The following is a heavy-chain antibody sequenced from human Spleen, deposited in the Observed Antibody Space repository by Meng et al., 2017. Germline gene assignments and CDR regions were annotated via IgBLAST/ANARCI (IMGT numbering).Heavy chain of an antibody. CDR2: ISAKNGNT. D-gene: IGHD1-26*01. V-gene: IGHV1-18*01. CDR1: GYTFTQYG. CDR3: ARVDMAGWELPN. Sequence: QVQLVQSGGEVKKPGASVKVSCQASGYTFTQYGISWVRQAPGQGPEWMGWISAKNGNTKYAQKFQDRFTVTADTPTRTVYMELRSLRSDDTAVYYCARVDMAGWELPNWGQGTLVTVSS. J-gene: IGHJ4*02.